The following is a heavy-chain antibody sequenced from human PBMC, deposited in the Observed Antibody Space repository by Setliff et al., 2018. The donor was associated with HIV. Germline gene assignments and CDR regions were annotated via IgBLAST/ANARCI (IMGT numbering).Heavy chain of an antibody. CDR3: TRWPEDDPQR. V-gene: IGHV4-61*02. J-gene: IGHJ1*01. CDR2: IYTSGTT. Sequence: SETLSLTCTVSGDSINSDNYYWSWIRQPAGKGLEWIGRIYTSGTTNYNPSLKTRVTFSVDTSKNQFSLRLTSVTAADTAVYYCTRWPEDDPQRWGQGTLVTVSS. CDR1: GDSINSDNYY. D-gene: IGHD2-15*01.